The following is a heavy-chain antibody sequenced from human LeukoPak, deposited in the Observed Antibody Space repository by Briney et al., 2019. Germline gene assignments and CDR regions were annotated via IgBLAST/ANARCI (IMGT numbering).Heavy chain of an antibody. D-gene: IGHD3-22*01. J-gene: IGHJ3*02. CDR2: IYYSGST. V-gene: IGHV4-31*03. CDR3: AREVRQNPAMIVVAIGAFDI. CDR1: GGSISSGGYY. Sequence: SETLSLTCTVSGGSISSGGYYWSWIRQHPGKGLEWIGYIYYSGSTYYNPSLKSRVTISVDTSKNQFSLKLSSVTAADTAVYYCAREVRQNPAMIVVAIGAFDIWGQGTMVTVSS.